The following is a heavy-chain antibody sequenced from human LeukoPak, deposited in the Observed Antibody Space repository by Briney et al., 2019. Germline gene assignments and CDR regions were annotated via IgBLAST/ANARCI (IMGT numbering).Heavy chain of an antibody. CDR1: GFTFSNAW. CDR2: IKSKTDGGTT. J-gene: IGHJ4*02. Sequence: PGGSLRLSCAASGFTFSNAWMSWVRQAPGKGLEWVGRIKSKTDGGTTDYAAPVKGRFTISRDDSKNTLYLQMNSLKTEDTAVYYCTTATGDYGFWSGLDYWGQGTLVTVSS. V-gene: IGHV3-15*01. CDR3: TTATGDYGFWSGLDY. D-gene: IGHD3-3*01.